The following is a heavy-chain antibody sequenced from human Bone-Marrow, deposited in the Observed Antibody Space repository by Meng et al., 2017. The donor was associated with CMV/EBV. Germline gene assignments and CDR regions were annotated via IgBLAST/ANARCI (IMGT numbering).Heavy chain of an antibody. CDR2: INHSGST. V-gene: IGHV4-34*01. J-gene: IGHJ4*02. D-gene: IGHD3-3*01. CDR3: ARGLVLRRVDFWSGYYSRTYYFDD. CDR1: GGSFSGYY. Sequence: SETLSLTCAVDGGSFSGYYWSWIRQPPGKGLEWIGEINHSGSTNYNPSLKSRVTISVDTSKNQFSLKLSSVTAADTAVYYCARGLVLRRVDFWSGYYSRTYYFDDWGQGTLVTVSS.